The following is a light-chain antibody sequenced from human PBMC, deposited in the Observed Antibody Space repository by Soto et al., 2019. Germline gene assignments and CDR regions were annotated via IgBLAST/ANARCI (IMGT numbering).Light chain of an antibody. Sequence: EIVLTQSPATLSLSPGERATLSCRASQSISSYLAWYQQKPGQAPRLLVYDASNRATAIPARFSGSGSGTDFTLTISSLEPEDSELYYCQQRSNWPRTFGQGTKV. CDR3: QQRSNWPRT. J-gene: IGKJ1*01. V-gene: IGKV3-11*01. CDR1: QSISSY. CDR2: DAS.